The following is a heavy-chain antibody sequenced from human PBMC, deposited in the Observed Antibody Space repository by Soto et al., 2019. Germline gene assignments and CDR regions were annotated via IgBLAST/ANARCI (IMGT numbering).Heavy chain of an antibody. J-gene: IGHJ4*02. CDR2: IYYSGST. CDR1: GGSISSSSYY. D-gene: IGHD1-1*01. Sequence: PSETLSLTCTVSGGSISSSSYYWGWIRQPPGKGLEWIGSIYYSGSTYYNPSLKSRVTISVDTSKNQFSLKLSSVTAADTAVYYCARLWNDFDYWGQGTLLTVSS. V-gene: IGHV4-39*01. CDR3: ARLWNDFDY.